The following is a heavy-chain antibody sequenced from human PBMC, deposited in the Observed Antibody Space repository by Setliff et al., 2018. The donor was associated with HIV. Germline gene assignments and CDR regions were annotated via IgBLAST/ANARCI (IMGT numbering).Heavy chain of an antibody. CDR3: ARTTMVRGVMLAFDI. Sequence: PGESLKISCKGSGYSFTSYWIGWVRQMPGKGLEWMGIIYPGDSDTRYSPSFQGQVTISADKSISTAYLQWSSLKASDTAMYYCARTTMVRGVMLAFDIWGQGTMVTVSS. V-gene: IGHV5-51*01. J-gene: IGHJ3*02. CDR1: GYSFTSYW. CDR2: IYPGDSDT. D-gene: IGHD3-10*01.